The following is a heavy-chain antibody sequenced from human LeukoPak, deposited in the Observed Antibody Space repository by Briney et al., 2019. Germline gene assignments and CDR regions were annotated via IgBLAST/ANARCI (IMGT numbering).Heavy chain of an antibody. CDR1: GYTFTSYD. J-gene: IGHJ4*02. V-gene: IGHV1-8*01. Sequence: ASVKVSCKASGYTFTSYDINWVRQATGQGLEWMGWMNPNSGNTGYAQKFQGRVTMTRNTSISTAYMEPSSLRSEGTAVYYCARAWYSSSSYGYWGQGTLVTVSS. CDR2: MNPNSGNT. CDR3: ARAWYSSSSYGY. D-gene: IGHD6-6*01.